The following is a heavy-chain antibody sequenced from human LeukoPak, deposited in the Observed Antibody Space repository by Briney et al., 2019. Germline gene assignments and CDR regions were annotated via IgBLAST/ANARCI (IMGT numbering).Heavy chain of an antibody. Sequence: SETLSLTCTVSGGSISSYYWSWIRQPPGKGLEWIGYIYYSGSTNYNPSLKGRVTISVDTSKNQFSLKLSSVTAADTAVYYCARDQDYGGNKDAFDIWGQGTMVTVSS. CDR1: GGSISSYY. CDR3: ARDQDYGGNKDAFDI. V-gene: IGHV4-59*01. D-gene: IGHD4-17*01. CDR2: IYYSGST. J-gene: IGHJ3*02.